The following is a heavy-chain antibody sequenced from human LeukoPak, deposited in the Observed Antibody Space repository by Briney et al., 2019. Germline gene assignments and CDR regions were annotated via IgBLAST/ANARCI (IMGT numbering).Heavy chain of an antibody. J-gene: IGHJ4*02. CDR1: GYTFTTYH. V-gene: IGHV1-8*03. D-gene: IGHD1-26*01. CDR2: VNPYSGDR. Sequence: GASVKVSCKTSGYTFTTYHINWVRQATGQGLEWLGWVNPYSGDRGCAQKFQGRLSITSDTSISTAYMELSSLRSEDTAVYYCARGPKWTGSYYYFDYWGQGTLVTVSS. CDR3: ARGPKWTGSYYYFDY.